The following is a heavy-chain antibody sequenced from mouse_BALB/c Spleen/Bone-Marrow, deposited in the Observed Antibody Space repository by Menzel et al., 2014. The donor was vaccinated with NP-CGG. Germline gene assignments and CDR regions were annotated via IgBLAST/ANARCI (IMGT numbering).Heavy chain of an antibody. J-gene: IGHJ4*01. CDR3: ARWLLRAMDY. D-gene: IGHD2-3*01. Sequence: EVMLVESGGGLVQPGGSLRLSCATSGFTFXDYYMSWVRQPPGEALEWLGFIRNKANGYTTEYSASVKGRFTISRDNSQSILYLQMNTLRAEDSATYYCARWLLRAMDYWGQGTSVTVSS. V-gene: IGHV7-3*02. CDR2: IRNKANGYTT. CDR1: GFTFXDYY.